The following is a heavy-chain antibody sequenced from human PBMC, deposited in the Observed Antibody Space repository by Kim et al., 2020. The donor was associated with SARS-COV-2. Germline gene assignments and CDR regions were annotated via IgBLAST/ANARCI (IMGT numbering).Heavy chain of an antibody. D-gene: IGHD3-16*01. V-gene: IGHV3-30-3*01. CDR1: GFTFSSCA. CDR3: ARVPWSRLWGLTYSYYGMDI. J-gene: IGHJ6*04. Sequence: GGSLRLSCAASGFTFSSCAIHWVRQAPGKGLEWVAVISYDGSNKNYADSVKGRFTISRDNSKNTLYLQMNSLRAEDTALYYCARVPWSRLWGLTYSYYGMDIWGDGTTVTVSS. CDR2: ISYDGSNK.